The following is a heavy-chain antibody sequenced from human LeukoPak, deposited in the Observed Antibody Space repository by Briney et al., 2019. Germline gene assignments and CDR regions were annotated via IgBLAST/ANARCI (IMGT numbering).Heavy chain of an antibody. D-gene: IGHD3-10*01. CDR3: GRVKYYGSGSYYNFDY. Sequence: PSGTLCLTCAVSGGSISSSNWWSWVRQPPGRGREGSGVIYHSGSTNYNPSLKSRVTISVDKSKNQFSLKLSSVIAADAAVDYCGRVKYYGSGSYYNFDYWGQGTLVTVSS. CDR1: GGSISSSNW. J-gene: IGHJ4*02. V-gene: IGHV4-4*02. CDR2: IYHSGST.